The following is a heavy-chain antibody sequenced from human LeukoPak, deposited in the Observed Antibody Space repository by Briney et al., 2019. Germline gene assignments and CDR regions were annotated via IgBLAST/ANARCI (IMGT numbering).Heavy chain of an antibody. D-gene: IGHD3-9*01. CDR3: ARGEFGYFDWLLSNYYGMDV. CDR1: GGTFSSYA. CDR2: IIPIFGTA. V-gene: IGHV1-69*06. Sequence: SVKVSCKASGGTFSSYAISWVRQAPGQGLEWMGGIIPIFGTANYAQKFQGRVTITADKSTSTAYMELSSLRSEDTAVYYCARGEFGYFDWLLSNYYGMDVRGKGTTVTVSS. J-gene: IGHJ6*04.